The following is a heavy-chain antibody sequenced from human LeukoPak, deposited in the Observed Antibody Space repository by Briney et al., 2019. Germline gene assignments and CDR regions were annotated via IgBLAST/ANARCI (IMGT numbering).Heavy chain of an antibody. V-gene: IGHV1-18*01. CDR1: GYTFTSYG. CDR3: ARDAAWECPSYYYGRDV. J-gene: IGHJ6*01. CDR2: ISAYNGNT. D-gene: IGHD1-26*01. Sequence: GASVKVSCKASGYTFTSYGISWVRQAPGQGLEWMGWISAYNGNTNYAQKLQGRVTMTTDTSTSTAYMELRSLSSDETAVYYCARDAAWECPSYYYGRDVWGQGPTVSVPS.